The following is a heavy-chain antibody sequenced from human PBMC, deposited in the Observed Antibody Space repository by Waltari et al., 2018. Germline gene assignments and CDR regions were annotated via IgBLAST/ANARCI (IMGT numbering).Heavy chain of an antibody. CDR2: VGKRSGSL. V-gene: IGHV3-48*04. D-gene: IGHD4-4*01. J-gene: IGHJ6*01. CDR1: GFVFSNYV. Sequence: EVQLVESGGGLVQPGESLRLSCAASGFVFSNYVMNWVRQAPGKGLEWVSNVGKRSGSLYYADSMKGRFTISRDNAKNSLYLQMNSLRAEDTAVYYCTRGNNYAMDVWGQGTTVTVSS. CDR3: TRGNNYAMDV.